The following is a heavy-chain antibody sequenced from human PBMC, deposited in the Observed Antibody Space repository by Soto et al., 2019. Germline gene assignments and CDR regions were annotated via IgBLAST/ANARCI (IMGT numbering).Heavy chain of an antibody. Sequence: GGSLRLSCAASGFTFSGSAMHWVRQASGKGLEWVGRIRSKANSYATAYAASVKGRFTISRDDSKNTAYLQMNSLKTEDTAVYYCARAAYSSSQTFLFDPWGQGTLVTVSS. D-gene: IGHD6-13*01. J-gene: IGHJ5*02. V-gene: IGHV3-73*01. CDR2: IRSKANSYAT. CDR1: GFTFSGSA. CDR3: ARAAYSSSQTFLFDP.